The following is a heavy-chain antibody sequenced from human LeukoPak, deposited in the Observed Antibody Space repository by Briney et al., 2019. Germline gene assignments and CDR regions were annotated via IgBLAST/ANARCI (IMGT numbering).Heavy chain of an antibody. CDR1: GYTFTGYY. CDR2: INTNSGGT. Sequence: ASVKVSCKASGYTFTGYYMHWVRQAPGQGLEWMEWINTNSGGTNYEQKCQGRVTMTRDTSMSTAYMELSRLRSDDTAVYYCARARFDLGPPAMGRHNFFDPWGQGTLVTVSS. D-gene: IGHD2-2*01. J-gene: IGHJ5*02. V-gene: IGHV1-2*02. CDR3: ARARFDLGPPAMGRHNFFDP.